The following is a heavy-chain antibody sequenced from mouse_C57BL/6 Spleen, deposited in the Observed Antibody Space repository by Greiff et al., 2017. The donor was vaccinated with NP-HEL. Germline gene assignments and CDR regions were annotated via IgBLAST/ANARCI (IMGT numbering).Heavy chain of an antibody. Sequence: EVQVVESGGGLVKPGGSLKLSCAASGFTFSSYAMSWVRQTPEKRLEWVATISDGGSYTYYPDNVKGRFTISRDNAKNNLYLQMSHLKSEDTAMYYGVRVYYGSSPYYFDYWGQGTTLTVSS. D-gene: IGHD1-1*01. CDR2: ISDGGSYT. CDR3: VRVYYGSSPYYFDY. J-gene: IGHJ2*01. CDR1: GFTFSSYA. V-gene: IGHV5-4*01.